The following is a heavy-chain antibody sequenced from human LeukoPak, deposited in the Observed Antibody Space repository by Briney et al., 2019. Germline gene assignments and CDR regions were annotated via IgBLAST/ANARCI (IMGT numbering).Heavy chain of an antibody. CDR1: GYTFSTYY. CDR2: IHPTDGST. J-gene: IGHJ4*02. D-gene: IGHD3-16*01. CDR3: ARAKGGGLDY. Sequence: VASVKVSCKTSGYTFSTYYMHLVRQAPGQGLEWLGIIHPTDGSTSYTQKIQGRVTMTRDTATAKVYLALRSLRSEDTAVYWWARAKGGGLDYWGQGTLITVSS. V-gene: IGHV1-46*01.